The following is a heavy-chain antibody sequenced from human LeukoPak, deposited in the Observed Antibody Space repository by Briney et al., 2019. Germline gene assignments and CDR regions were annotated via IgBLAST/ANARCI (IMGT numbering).Heavy chain of an antibody. Sequence: SETLSLICAVSGGSISNYYWSWTRQPPGEGLEWVGYIYYTGSTNYSPSLKSRVTMSVDTSKNQFSLKLTSVTAADTAVYYCARGGQHHDYWGQGALVTVSS. D-gene: IGHD3-16*01. J-gene: IGHJ4*02. CDR1: GGSISNYY. CDR3: ARGGQHHDY. CDR2: IYYTGST. V-gene: IGHV4-59*01.